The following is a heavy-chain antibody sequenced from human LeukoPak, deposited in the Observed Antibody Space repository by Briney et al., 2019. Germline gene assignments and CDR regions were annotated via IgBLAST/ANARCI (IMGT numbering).Heavy chain of an antibody. Sequence: GGSLRLSCAASGFTFSSYEMNWVRQAPGKGLEWVSYISSSGSTIYYADSVKGRFTISRDNSKNTLYLQMNSLRAEDTAVYYCAKGRGGGQNQYYFDYWGQGTLVTVSS. J-gene: IGHJ4*02. CDR3: AKGRGGGQNQYYFDY. CDR2: ISSSGSTI. CDR1: GFTFSSYE. D-gene: IGHD2-15*01. V-gene: IGHV3-48*03.